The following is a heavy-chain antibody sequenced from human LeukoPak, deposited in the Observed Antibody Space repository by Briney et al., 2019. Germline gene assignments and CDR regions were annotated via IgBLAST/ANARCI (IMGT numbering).Heavy chain of an antibody. D-gene: IGHD6-19*01. CDR1: GGSISSGGYY. CDR3: ARVSIAVAGTEGWFDP. CDR2: IYHSGST. Sequence: SQTLSLTCTVSGGSISSGGYYWSWIRQPPGKGLEWIGYIYHSGSTYYNPSLKSRVTISVDRSKNQFSLKLSSVTAADTAVYYCARVSIAVAGTEGWFDPWGQGTLVTVSS. V-gene: IGHV4-30-2*01. J-gene: IGHJ5*02.